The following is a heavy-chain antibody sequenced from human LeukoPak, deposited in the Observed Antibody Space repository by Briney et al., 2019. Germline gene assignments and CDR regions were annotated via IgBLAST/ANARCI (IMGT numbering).Heavy chain of an antibody. V-gene: IGHV1-69*04. J-gene: IGHJ4*02. CDR3: AREGGLAAAGRDY. D-gene: IGHD6-13*01. Sequence: EASVKVSCKASGGTFSSYAISWVRQAPGQGLEWMGRIIPILGIANYAQKFQGRVTITADESTSTAYMELSSLRSEDTAVYYCAREGGLAAAGRDYWGQGTLVTVSS. CDR1: GGTFSSYA. CDR2: IIPILGIA.